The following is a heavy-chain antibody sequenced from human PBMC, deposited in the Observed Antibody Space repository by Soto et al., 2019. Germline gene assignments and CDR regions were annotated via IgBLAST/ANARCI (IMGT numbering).Heavy chain of an antibody. V-gene: IGHV1-69*02. Sequence: SVKVSCKASGGTFSSYTISWVRQAPGQGLEWMGRIIPILGIANYAQKFQGRVTITADKSTSTAYMELSSLRSEDTAVYYCARLEGNWNYGYYYYMDVWGKGTTVTVSS. CDR1: GGTFSSYT. J-gene: IGHJ6*03. CDR3: ARLEGNWNYGYYYYMDV. D-gene: IGHD1-7*01. CDR2: IIPILGIA.